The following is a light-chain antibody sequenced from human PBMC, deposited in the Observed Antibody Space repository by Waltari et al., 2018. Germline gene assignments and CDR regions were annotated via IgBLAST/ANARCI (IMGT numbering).Light chain of an antibody. CDR1: QSLTSST. CDR2: GTS. Sequence: DIVMTQSPATLSLSPGESATPSCRASQSLTSSTFAWFQQKPCQPPRLLINGTSTRAAGIPDRFSGSGSGTDFSLTISGLQPEDFATYYCQQYDYWPWTFGQGTRVE. V-gene: IGKV3D-15*01. CDR3: QQYDYWPWT. J-gene: IGKJ1*01.